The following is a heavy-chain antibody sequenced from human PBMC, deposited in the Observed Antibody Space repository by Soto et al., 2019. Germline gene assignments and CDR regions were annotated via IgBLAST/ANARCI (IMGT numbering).Heavy chain of an antibody. CDR2: IYYSGST. D-gene: IGHD3-10*01. Sequence: SETLSLTCTVSGGSISSGGYYWSWIRQHPGKGLEWIGYIYYSGSTYYNPSLKSRVTISVDTSKNQFSLKLSSVTAADTAVYYCARVWFGRTSYFDYWGQGTLVTVSS. CDR1: GGSISSGGYY. V-gene: IGHV4-31*03. J-gene: IGHJ4*02. CDR3: ARVWFGRTSYFDY.